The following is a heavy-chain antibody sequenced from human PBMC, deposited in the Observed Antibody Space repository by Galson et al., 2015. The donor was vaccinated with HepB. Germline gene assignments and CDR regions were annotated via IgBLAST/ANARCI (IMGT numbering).Heavy chain of an antibody. D-gene: IGHD1-26*01. CDR2: IYYSGST. CDR1: GGAISTSSYY. Sequence: SETLSLTCTVSGGAISTSSYYWGWIRQPLGTGLEWIGSIYYSGSTYYNPSLKSRVIISVDTSKNQFSLKLSSVTAADTAVYYCASIVGATSLDYWGQGTLVTVSS. CDR3: ASIVGATSLDY. J-gene: IGHJ4*02. V-gene: IGHV4-39*01.